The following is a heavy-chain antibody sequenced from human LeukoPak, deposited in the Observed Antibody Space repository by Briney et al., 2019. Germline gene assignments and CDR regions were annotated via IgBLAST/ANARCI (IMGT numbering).Heavy chain of an antibody. J-gene: IGHJ4*02. CDR3: VRDTITYDIFTGSPDY. V-gene: IGHV3-66*01. Sequence: SGGSLRLSCAASGFTVSSNYMSWVRQAPGEGLEWVSVIYSGGSTYYADSVKGRFTISRDNSKNTLFLQMNSLGAEDTAVYYCVRDTITYDIFTGSPDYWGQGTLVIVSS. CDR1: GFTVSSNY. CDR2: IYSGGST. D-gene: IGHD3-9*01.